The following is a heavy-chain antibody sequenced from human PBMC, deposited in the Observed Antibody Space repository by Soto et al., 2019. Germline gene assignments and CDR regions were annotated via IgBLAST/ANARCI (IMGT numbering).Heavy chain of an antibody. CDR3: VTSMTTSGGFDF. Sequence: PGGSLRLSLAAPGFTASAKYMIWVPQAPGRGLNWVSAIYLGGYTNHTDPVKGRFTLSRDTFKNTDSLQMCSPRAADTAVFNCVTSMTTSGGFDFWGQGTEVTVSS. J-gene: IGHJ3*01. V-gene: IGHV3-53*01. D-gene: IGHD4-17*01. CDR2: IYLGGYT. CDR1: GFTASAKY.